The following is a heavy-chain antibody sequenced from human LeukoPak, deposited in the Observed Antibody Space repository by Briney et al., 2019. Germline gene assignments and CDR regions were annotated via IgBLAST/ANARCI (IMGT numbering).Heavy chain of an antibody. Sequence: ASVKVSCKVSGYTLTELSMHWVRQAPGKGLEWMGGFDPEDGETIYAQNFQGRVTMTEDTSTDTAYMELSSLRSEDTAVYYCATKYNSGSFYNWFDPWGQGTLVTVSS. D-gene: IGHD3-10*01. J-gene: IGHJ5*02. CDR1: GYTLTELS. V-gene: IGHV1-24*01. CDR2: FDPEDGET. CDR3: ATKYNSGSFYNWFDP.